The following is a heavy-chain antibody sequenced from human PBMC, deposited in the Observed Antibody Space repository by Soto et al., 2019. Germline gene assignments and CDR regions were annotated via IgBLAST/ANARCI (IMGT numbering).Heavy chain of an antibody. CDR2: INHSGST. V-gene: IGHV4-34*01. CDR3: ARSSNLWIVDY. Sequence: SETLSLTCAVYGGSFSGYYWSGIRQPPGKGLEWIGEINHSGSTNYNPSLKSRVTISVDTSKNQFSLKLSSVNAADTDVYYCARSSNLWIVDYWGQGTLVPVSS. D-gene: IGHD3-10*01. CDR1: GGSFSGYY. J-gene: IGHJ4*02.